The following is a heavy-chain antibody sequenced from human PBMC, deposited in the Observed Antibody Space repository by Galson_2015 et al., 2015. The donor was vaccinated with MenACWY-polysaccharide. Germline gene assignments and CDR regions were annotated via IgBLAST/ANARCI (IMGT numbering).Heavy chain of an antibody. CDR1: GFTFSSYA. CDR3: ARAGGAQDSPDY. CDR2: ISSNGGST. V-gene: IGHV3-64*01. Sequence: SLRLSCAASGFTFSSYAMHWVRQAPGKGLEYVSAISSNGGSTYYANSVEGRFTISRDNSKNTLYLQMGSLRAEDMAVYYCARAGGAQDSPDYWGQGTLVTVSS. D-gene: IGHD1-26*01. J-gene: IGHJ4*02.